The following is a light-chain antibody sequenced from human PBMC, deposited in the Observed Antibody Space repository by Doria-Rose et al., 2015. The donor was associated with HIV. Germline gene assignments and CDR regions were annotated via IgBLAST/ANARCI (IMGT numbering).Light chain of an antibody. CDR1: QSFSSTY. CDR2: DGS. V-gene: IGKV3-20*01. CDR3: HQYGTSWT. Sequence: TQSPGTLSLSPGERATLSCRASQSFSSTYLAWYQQKPGQAPSLLIYDGSTRATGISDGFSASGSGTDFTLTINRLEPEDFALYYCHQYGTSWTFGQGTKVEI. J-gene: IGKJ1*01.